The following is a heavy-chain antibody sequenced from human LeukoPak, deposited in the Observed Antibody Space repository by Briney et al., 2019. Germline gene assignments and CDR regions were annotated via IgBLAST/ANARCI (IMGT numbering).Heavy chain of an antibody. Sequence: GGSXRLSCAASGFTFSNYWMSWVRQAPGKGLEFMANIKEAGSEKYYVDSVKGRFTISRDNDKNSVHLQMNNLRAEDTAVYYCARGGGMRSWYDFDYWGQGILVTVSS. CDR2: IKEAGSEK. V-gene: IGHV3-7*04. J-gene: IGHJ4*02. CDR1: GFTFSNYW. CDR3: ARGGGMRSWYDFDY. D-gene: IGHD6-13*01.